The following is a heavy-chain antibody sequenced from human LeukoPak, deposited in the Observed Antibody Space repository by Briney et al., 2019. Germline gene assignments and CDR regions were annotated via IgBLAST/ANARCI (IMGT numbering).Heavy chain of an antibody. D-gene: IGHD4-23*01. CDR1: GFTFSSYD. Sequence: GGSLRLSCAASGFTFSSYDMHWVRQATGKGLEWVSAIGTAGDTYYPGSVKGRFTISRENAKNSLYLQMNSLRAGDTAVYHCARVRTTVVTPGIPSRWYFDLWGRGTLVTVSS. V-gene: IGHV3-13*04. CDR2: IGTAGDT. J-gene: IGHJ2*01. CDR3: ARVRTTVVTPGIPSRWYFDL.